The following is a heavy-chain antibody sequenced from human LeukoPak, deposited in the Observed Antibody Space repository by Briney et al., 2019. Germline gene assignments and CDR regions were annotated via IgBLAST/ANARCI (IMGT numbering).Heavy chain of an antibody. CDR1: GFTFSNYG. CDR3: AKDGSSGWYPYYFDY. D-gene: IGHD6-19*01. V-gene: IGHV3-30*02. Sequence: GGSLRLSCATSGFTFSNYGMHWVRQAPGKGLEWVAFIRYDGSNKYYADSVKGRFTISRDNSKNTLYLQMNSLRAEDTAVYYCAKDGSSGWYPYYFDYWGQGTLVTVSS. CDR2: IRYDGSNK. J-gene: IGHJ4*02.